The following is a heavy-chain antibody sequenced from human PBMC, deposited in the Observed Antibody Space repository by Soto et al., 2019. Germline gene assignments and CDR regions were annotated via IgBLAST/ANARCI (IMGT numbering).Heavy chain of an antibody. CDR3: ARDNSSSWYGQTNWFDP. Sequence: GGSLRLSRAASGFTYSTYTMHWVRQAPGKGLEWVAVISYDGNNKYYADSVKGRFTISRDNSKNTLYLQMNSLRAEDTAVYYCARDNSSSWYGQTNWFDPWGQGTLVTVSS. V-gene: IGHV3-30*03. D-gene: IGHD6-13*01. CDR2: ISYDGNNK. CDR1: GFTYSTYT. J-gene: IGHJ5*02.